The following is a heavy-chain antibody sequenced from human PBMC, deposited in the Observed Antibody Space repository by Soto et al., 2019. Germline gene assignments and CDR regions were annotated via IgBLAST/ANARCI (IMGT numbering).Heavy chain of an antibody. CDR3: ARAPKVSGSSQTRPDF. Sequence: QVQLHQWGAGLLKPSETLSLACSIYSGSFSGYYWSWIRQPPGKGLEWMGEISQSGNTNYSTSLKSRVSISIDTSTKQFSLTLASVSAAATAVYYCARAPKVSGSSQTRPDFWGQGTLVTVSS. D-gene: IGHD6-6*01. CDR1: SGSFSGYY. J-gene: IGHJ4*02. CDR2: ISQSGNT. V-gene: IGHV4-34*01.